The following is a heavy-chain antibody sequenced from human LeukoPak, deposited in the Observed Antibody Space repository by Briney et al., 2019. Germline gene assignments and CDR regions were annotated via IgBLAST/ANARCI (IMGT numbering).Heavy chain of an antibody. CDR2: VNNKGNNK. CDR3: AKDVRGGPIVGAGSVDY. J-gene: IGHJ4*02. D-gene: IGHD1-26*01. V-gene: IGHV3-23*05. Sequence: GTSLRLSCAASRFTFSRYAMSWVRQAPGKGPEWVSAVNNKGNNKYYADSVRGRFTISRDNSKNTLYLQMDSLRAEDTAVYYCAKDVRGGPIVGAGSVDYWGLGTLVTVSS. CDR1: RFTFSRYA.